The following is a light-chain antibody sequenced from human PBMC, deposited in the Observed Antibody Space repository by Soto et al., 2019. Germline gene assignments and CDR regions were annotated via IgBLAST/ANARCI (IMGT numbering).Light chain of an antibody. V-gene: IGLV2-18*02. Sequence: QSALTQPPSVSGSPGQSVTISCTGTSSDIGSYNRVSWYHQRPGTAPQLMVYVVSIRPSGVPDRFSGSKSGNTASLTISGLQAEDEADYYCSSYTTSSTLVFGGGTKLTVL. CDR1: SSDIGSYNR. J-gene: IGLJ2*01. CDR2: VVS. CDR3: SSYTTSSTLV.